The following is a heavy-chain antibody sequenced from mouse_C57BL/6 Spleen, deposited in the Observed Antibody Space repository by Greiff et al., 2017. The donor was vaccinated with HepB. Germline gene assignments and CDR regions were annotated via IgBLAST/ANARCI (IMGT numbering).Heavy chain of an antibody. CDR2: IYPGDGDT. J-gene: IGHJ2*01. Sequence: VQLQQSGAELVKPGASVKISCKASGYAFSSYWMNWVKQRPGKGLEWIGQIYPGDGDTNYNGKFKGKATLTADKSSSTAYMQLSSLTSEDSAVYFCARRGFITTVVAPYYFDYWGQGTTLTVSS. V-gene: IGHV1-80*01. D-gene: IGHD1-1*01. CDR3: ARRGFITTVVAPYYFDY. CDR1: GYAFSSYW.